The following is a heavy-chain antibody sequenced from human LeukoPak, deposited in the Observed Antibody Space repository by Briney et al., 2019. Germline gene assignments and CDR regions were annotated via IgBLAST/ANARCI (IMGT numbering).Heavy chain of an antibody. J-gene: IGHJ4*02. CDR2: ITSGGNS. D-gene: IGHD2-2*01. CDR1: GFTFSSTY. V-gene: IGHV3-66*01. Sequence: PGGSLRLSCAASGFTFSSTYMNWVRQAPGKGLEWVSVITSGGNSYYADSVKGRFTISRDNSKNTLYLQMNSLRAEDTAVYYCARGQCSSPSCRYFDYWGQGTLVTVSS. CDR3: ARGQCSSPSCRYFDY.